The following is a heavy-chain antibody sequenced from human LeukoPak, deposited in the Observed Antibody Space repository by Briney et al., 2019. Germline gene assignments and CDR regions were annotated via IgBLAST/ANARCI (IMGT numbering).Heavy chain of an antibody. CDR1: GFTFSSYS. CDR3: ARDLSSSWYGGSRYFDY. V-gene: IGHV3-21*01. J-gene: IGHJ4*02. D-gene: IGHD6-13*01. Sequence: GGSLRLSCAASGFTFSSYSMNWVRQAPGKGLEWDSSISSSSSYIYYADSVKGRFTISRDNAKNSLYLQMNSLRAEDTAVYYCARDLSSSWYGGSRYFDYWGQGTLVTVSS. CDR2: ISSSSSYI.